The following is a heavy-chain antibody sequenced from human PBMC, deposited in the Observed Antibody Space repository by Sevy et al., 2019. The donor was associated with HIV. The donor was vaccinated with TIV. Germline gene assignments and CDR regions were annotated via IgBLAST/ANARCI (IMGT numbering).Heavy chain of an antibody. V-gene: IGHV3-15*01. CDR2: IRSNTDGGTT. CDR1: GLTFTDAW. CDR3: TTDREYSDFKGGFDY. Sequence: GGSLRLSCAASGLTFTDAWMAWVRQAPGKGLEWVGRIRSNTDGGTTEYDAPLKGKITISRDDSKNTMYLQMNILKSADTAVYYCTTDREYSDFKGGFDYWGRGTLVTVSS. J-gene: IGHJ4*02. D-gene: IGHD4-17*01.